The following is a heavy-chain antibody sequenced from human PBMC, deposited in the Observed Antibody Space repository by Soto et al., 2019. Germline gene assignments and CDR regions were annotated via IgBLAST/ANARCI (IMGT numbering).Heavy chain of an antibody. CDR1: GFTFKIYA. CDR2: ISFDGNKK. D-gene: IGHD3-16*01. Sequence: QPQLVESGGGVVQPGRSLRLSCAASGFTFKIYALHWVRQAPGKGLEWVAVISFDGNKKYYSDSVKGRFTISRDNFRNTLYLQMNNLRVEDAALYFCARPWGQLSTYYYGMDTWGQGTTVTVSS. J-gene: IGHJ6*02. V-gene: IGHV3-30-3*01. CDR3: ARPWGQLSTYYYGMDT.